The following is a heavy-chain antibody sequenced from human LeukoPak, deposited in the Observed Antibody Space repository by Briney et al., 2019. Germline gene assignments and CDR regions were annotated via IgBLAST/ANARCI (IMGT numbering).Heavy chain of an antibody. CDR3: SRVERSCRGAGCYPFSFDD. CDR1: GGSVSSGSNY. CDR2: IYYSGRT. J-gene: IGHJ4*02. Sequence: SDTLSLTCTVSGGSVSSGSNYGSSSRQPPAKRLEWIGIIYYSGRTNYNPSLNSRLTKSLDPSKNQSSLELTSVPAADTAVYYCSRVERSCRGAGCYPFSFDDWGQGNLVTVSS. V-gene: IGHV4-61*01. D-gene: IGHD2-15*01.